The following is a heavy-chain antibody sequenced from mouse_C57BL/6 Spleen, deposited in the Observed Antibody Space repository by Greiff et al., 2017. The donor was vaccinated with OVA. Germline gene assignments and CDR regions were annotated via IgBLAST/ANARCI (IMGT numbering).Heavy chain of an antibody. D-gene: IGHD1-1*01. Sequence: QVQLQQSGAELMKPGASVKLSCKATGYTFTGYWIEWVKQRPGHGLEWIGEILPGSGSTNYTEKFKGKATFTADTSSNTAYIQLSGLTTEDSAIYYWTRNYYGIWYCDVWGRGTTDTVSS. CDR3: TRNYYGIWYCDV. V-gene: IGHV1-9*01. CDR2: ILPGSGST. J-gene: IGHJ1*03. CDR1: GYTFTGYW.